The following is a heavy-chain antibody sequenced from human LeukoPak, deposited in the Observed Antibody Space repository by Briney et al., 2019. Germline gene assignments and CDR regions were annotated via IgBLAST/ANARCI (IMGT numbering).Heavy chain of an antibody. J-gene: IGHJ4*02. CDR2: IYYSGST. Sequence: PSETLPLTCTVSGGSVSSGGYYWSWIRQPPGKGLEWIGYIYYSGSTNYNPSLKSRVTISKDMSKSQFSLKLSSVTAADTAVYYCARILTGSFDYWGQGTLVTVSS. V-gene: IGHV4-61*08. D-gene: IGHD3-9*01. CDR1: GGSVSSGGYY. CDR3: ARILTGSFDY.